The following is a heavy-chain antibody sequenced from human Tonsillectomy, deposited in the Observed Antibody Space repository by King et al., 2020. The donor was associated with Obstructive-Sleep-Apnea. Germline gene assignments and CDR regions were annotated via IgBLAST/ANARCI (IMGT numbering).Heavy chain of an antibody. D-gene: IGHD3-22*01. CDR3: ARDGNYYDSTGIDY. CDR2: ISSSSRYT. Sequence: VQLVESGGGLVKPGGSLRLSCAASGFTFSDYYMSWIRQAPGKGLEWVSYISSSSRYTNYADSVKGRFTISRDNATNSLYLQMNSLRAEDTAVYYCARDGNYYDSTGIDYWGQGTLVTVSS. V-gene: IGHV3-11*06. J-gene: IGHJ4*02. CDR1: GFTFSDYY.